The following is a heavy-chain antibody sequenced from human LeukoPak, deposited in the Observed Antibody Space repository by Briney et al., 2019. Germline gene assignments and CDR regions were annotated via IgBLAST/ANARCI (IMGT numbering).Heavy chain of an antibody. D-gene: IGHD6-13*01. CDR3: ARDAIAAAGLDV. Sequence: GGSLRLSCAASEFTFSSDSMTCVRQAPGKGLEWVSSTITSNSVTYYADSVKGRFTISRDNAKNSLYLKMNSQRADDTAVYYCARDAIAAAGLDVWGQGTTVTVSS. J-gene: IGHJ6*01. CDR2: TITSNSVT. V-gene: IGHV3-21*01. CDR1: EFTFSSDS.